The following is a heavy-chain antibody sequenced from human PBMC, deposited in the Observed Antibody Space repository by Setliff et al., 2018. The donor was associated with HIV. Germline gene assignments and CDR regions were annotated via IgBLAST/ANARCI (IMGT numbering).Heavy chain of an antibody. Sequence: GGSLRLSSTAPGFTFGDYAMTWVRQAPGKGLEWVGSLRSKVYGGTTEYAASVKGRFTISRDDSKSIAYLQMNSLKAEDTAVYYCARAYNVYDYRFDSSGYDYWGQGTLVTVSS. V-gene: IGHV3-49*04. J-gene: IGHJ4*02. CDR3: ARAYNVYDYRFDSSGYDY. D-gene: IGHD3-22*01. CDR2: LRSKVYGGTT. CDR1: GFTFGDYA.